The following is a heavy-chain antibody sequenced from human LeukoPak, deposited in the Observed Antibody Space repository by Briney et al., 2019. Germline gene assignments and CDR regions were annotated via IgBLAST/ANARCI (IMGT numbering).Heavy chain of an antibody. CDR1: GGSISSYY. V-gene: IGHV4-59*01. Sequence: SETLSLTCTVSGGSISSYYWSWIRQPPGKGLEWTGYIYDSGSTNYNPSLKSRVTISVDTSKNQFSLKLSSVTAADTAVYYCARERVSAYYYYMDVWGKGTTVTVSS. D-gene: IGHD6-13*01. J-gene: IGHJ6*03. CDR2: IYDSGST. CDR3: ARERVSAYYYYMDV.